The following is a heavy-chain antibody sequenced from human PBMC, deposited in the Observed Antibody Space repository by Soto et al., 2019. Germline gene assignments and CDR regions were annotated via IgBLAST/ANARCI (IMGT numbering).Heavy chain of an antibody. J-gene: IGHJ6*02. D-gene: IGHD2-15*01. CDR3: ARDLLSPRYCSGGSCWSYYYYGMDV. V-gene: IGHV4-59*01. CDR1: GGSISSYY. Sequence: SETLSLTCTVSGGSISSYYWSWIRQPPGKGLEWIGYIYYSGSTNYNPSLKSRVTISVDTSKNQFSLKLSSVTAADTAVYYCARDLLSPRYCSGGSCWSYYYYGMDVWGQGTTVTVSS. CDR2: IYYSGST.